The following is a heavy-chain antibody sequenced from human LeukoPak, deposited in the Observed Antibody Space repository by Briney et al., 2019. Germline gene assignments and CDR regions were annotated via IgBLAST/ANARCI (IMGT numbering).Heavy chain of an antibody. J-gene: IGHJ4*02. V-gene: IGHV2-5*01. Sequence: SGPTLMQPTQTLTLTCTFSGFSLRSRGGAVGWIRQPPEKALEWLGLNFWNDDKRYRPSLKSRLTITKDTSKNHVVLTMTNLDPVDTATYYCAHSLYDSSGYYYFDYWGQGTLVSVST. CDR1: GFSLRSRGGA. D-gene: IGHD3-22*01. CDR2: NFWNDDK. CDR3: AHSLYDSSGYYYFDY.